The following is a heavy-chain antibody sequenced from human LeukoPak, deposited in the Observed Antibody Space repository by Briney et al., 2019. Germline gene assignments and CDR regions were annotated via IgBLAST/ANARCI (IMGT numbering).Heavy chain of an antibody. CDR1: EFPLRTAW. D-gene: IGHD3-10*01. CDR3: TTAERRYYSHDF. CDR2: IKSNTDGGTV. J-gene: IGHJ4*02. Sequence: GGPLRLPGPVPEFPLRTAWISGTRQAPGRGRGGVGRIKSNTDGGTVNYAAPVKGRFTISRDDSKNTVFLQMNSLETEDTAMYFCTTAERRYYSHDFWGQGTLVTVSS. V-gene: IGHV3-15*01.